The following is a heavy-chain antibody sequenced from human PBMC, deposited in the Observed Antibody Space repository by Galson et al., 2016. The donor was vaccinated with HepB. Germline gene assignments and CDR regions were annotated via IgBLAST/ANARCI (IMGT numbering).Heavy chain of an antibody. CDR3: ARVGGPLWFGELLG. V-gene: IGHV3-30-3*01. D-gene: IGHD3-10*01. J-gene: IGHJ3*01. CDR1: GFTFSSYA. Sequence: SLRLSCAASGFTFSSYAMHWVRQAPGKGLEWVAVISYDGSNKYYADSVKGRFTISRDNSKNTLYLQMNSLRAEDTAVYYCARVGGPLWFGELLGWGKGTMVTVSS. CDR2: ISYDGSNK.